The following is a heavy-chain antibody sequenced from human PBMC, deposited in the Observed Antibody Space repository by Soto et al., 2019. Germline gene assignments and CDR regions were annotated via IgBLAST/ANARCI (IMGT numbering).Heavy chain of an antibody. V-gene: IGHV3-11*01. J-gene: IGHJ4*02. D-gene: IGHD5-12*01. CDR3: ARAPPRYSGYDPTGFFDY. CDR1: GFTFSDYY. Sequence: QVQLVESGGGLVKPGGSLRLSCAASGFTFSDYYMSWIRQAPGKGLEWVSYISSSGSTIFYADSVKGRFTISRDNAKNSLYLQMNSLRAEDTAVYYCARAPPRYSGYDPTGFFDYWGQGTLVTVSS. CDR2: ISSSGSTI.